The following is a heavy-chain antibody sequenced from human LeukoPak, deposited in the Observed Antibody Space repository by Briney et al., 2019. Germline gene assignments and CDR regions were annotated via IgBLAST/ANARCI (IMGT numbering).Heavy chain of an antibody. J-gene: IGHJ1*01. CDR1: GDSIDPYS. V-gene: IGHV4-59*08. Sequence: PSETLSLTCTISGDSIDPYSWSWIRQPPGKGLEWIRYISHIGTIKYNTSLMSRVSMGLDKPNNEFSLSLRSVTATDTALYFCARHQGSAVFNYWGRGVPVIVSS. D-gene: IGHD5/OR15-5a*01. CDR2: ISHIGTI. CDR3: ARHQGSAVFNY.